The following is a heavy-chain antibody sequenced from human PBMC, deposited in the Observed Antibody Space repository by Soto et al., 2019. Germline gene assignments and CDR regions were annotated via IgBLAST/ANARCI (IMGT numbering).Heavy chain of an antibody. V-gene: IGHV1-69*06. CDR1: GGTFSNYA. D-gene: IGHD1-26*01. CDR3: ARGWETVGTTTPFAY. J-gene: IGHJ4*02. CDR2: IIPLFGTP. Sequence: QVQLVQSGAEVKKPGSSVKVSCKASGGTFSNYAINWVRQSPGQGLEWMGGIIPLFGTPNYPQKFQGRVTFTAHKSTSTAYMELRSLRSDDTVVYYCARGWETVGTTTPFAYWGQGTLVTVSS.